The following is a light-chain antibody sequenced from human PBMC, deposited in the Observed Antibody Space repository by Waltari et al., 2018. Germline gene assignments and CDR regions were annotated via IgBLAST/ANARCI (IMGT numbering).Light chain of an antibody. CDR3: QQYKNWPPLT. CDR2: DAS. J-gene: IGKJ4*01. Sequence: EIVMTQSPATLSVSPGERATLSCRASESVINSLAWYQQRPGQAPRLLFYDASPRATGIPARFSGSGSGTEFTITISSLQSEDFAVYYCQQYKNWPPLTFGGGTKVEIK. V-gene: IGKV3-15*01. CDR1: ESVINS.